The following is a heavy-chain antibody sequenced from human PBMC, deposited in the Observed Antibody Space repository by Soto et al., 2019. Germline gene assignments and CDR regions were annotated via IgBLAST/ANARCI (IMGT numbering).Heavy chain of an antibody. CDR1: GGTFSSYA. CDR3: AREGRNFDY. CDR2: INPIFGTP. V-gene: IGHV1-69*06. J-gene: IGHJ4*02. Sequence: SVKVSCKASGGTFSSYAISWVRQAPGQGLEWMGGINPIFGTPHYAQKYQGRVTITADTFTNTAYMELTRLTSDDTAVYFRAREGRNFDYWGQGTLVTVSS.